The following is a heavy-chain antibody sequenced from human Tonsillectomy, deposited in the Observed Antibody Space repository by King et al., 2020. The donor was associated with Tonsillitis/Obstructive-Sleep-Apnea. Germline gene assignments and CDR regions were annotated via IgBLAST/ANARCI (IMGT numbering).Heavy chain of an antibody. CDR2: ISLDGTNK. J-gene: IGHJ3*02. D-gene: IGHD5-18*01. Sequence: VQLVESGGGVVQPGRSLRLSCAASGFTFSSYAMHWVRQAPGKGLEWVAVISLDGTNKYYTDSVKGRFTISRDNSKNTLYLQMNSLRAEDTAVYYCARDTALDAFDIWGQGTMVTVSS. CDR1: GFTFSSYA. CDR3: ARDTALDAFDI. V-gene: IGHV3-30*04.